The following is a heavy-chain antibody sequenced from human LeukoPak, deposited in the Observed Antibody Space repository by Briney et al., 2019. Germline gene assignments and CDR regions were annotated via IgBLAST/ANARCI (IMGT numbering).Heavy chain of an antibody. V-gene: IGHV1-18*01. D-gene: IGHD6-19*01. CDR1: GYTFTSYG. CDR3: ARDPALGYTSGWYNWFDP. CDR2: ISAYNGNT. Sequence: ASVKVSCKASGYTFTSYGISWVRQAPGQGLEWMGWISAYNGNTNYAQKLQGRVTMTTDTSTSTAYMELRSLRFDDTAVYYCARDPALGYTSGWYNWFDPWGQGTLVTVSS. J-gene: IGHJ5*02.